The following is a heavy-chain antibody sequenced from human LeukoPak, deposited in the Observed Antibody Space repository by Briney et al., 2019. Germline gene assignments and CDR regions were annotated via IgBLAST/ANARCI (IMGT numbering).Heavy chain of an antibody. J-gene: IGHJ4*02. D-gene: IGHD3-22*01. Sequence: GGSLRLSCAASGFTFSSYSMNWVRQAPGKGLEWVSSISSSSSYIYYADSVKGRFTISRDNAKNSLYLQMNSLRAEDTAVYYCARDMGACYYDSSGYPDYWGQGTLVTVSS. CDR2: ISSSSSYI. CDR3: ARDMGACYYDSSGYPDY. CDR1: GFTFSSYS. V-gene: IGHV3-21*01.